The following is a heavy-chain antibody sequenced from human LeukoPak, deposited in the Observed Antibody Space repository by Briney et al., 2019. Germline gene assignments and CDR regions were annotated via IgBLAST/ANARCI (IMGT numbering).Heavy chain of an antibody. CDR1: GGSISSYY. CDR3: ARGPQYYYDSSGTGFDY. J-gene: IGHJ4*02. CDR2: IYTSGST. D-gene: IGHD3-22*01. V-gene: IGHV4-4*07. Sequence: SETLSLTCTVSGGSISSYYWSWIRQPAGKGLEWIGRIYTSGSTNYNPSLKSRVTMSVDTSKNQFSLKLSSVTAADTAVYYCARGPQYYYDSSGTGFDYWGQGTLVTVSS.